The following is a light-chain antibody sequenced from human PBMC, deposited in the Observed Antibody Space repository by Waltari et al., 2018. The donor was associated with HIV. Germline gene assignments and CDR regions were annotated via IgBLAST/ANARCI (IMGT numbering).Light chain of an antibody. CDR2: GAS. Sequence: MMQSPETLPVSPGEGVTLACRASQSVSSNVAWYQQRPGQATRLLSYGASTRAAGFPARFSGGGSGTEFTLTISSLQSEDFAVYFCHQYNNWPYTFGQGTKLDIK. V-gene: IGKV3-15*01. CDR3: HQYNNWPYT. J-gene: IGKJ2*01. CDR1: QSVSSN.